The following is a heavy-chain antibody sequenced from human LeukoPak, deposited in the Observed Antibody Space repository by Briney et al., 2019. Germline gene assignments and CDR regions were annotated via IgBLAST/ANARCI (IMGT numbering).Heavy chain of an antibody. CDR1: EFSVGSNY. CDR2: IYSGGST. CDR3: ARRRYNDY. Sequence: PGGSLRLSCAASEFSVGSNYMTWVRQAPGKGLEWVSLIYSGGSTYYADSVKGRFTISRDNSKNTLYLQMNSLRAEDTAVYYCARRRYNDYWGQGTLVTVSS. D-gene: IGHD1-1*01. V-gene: IGHV3-66*01. J-gene: IGHJ4*02.